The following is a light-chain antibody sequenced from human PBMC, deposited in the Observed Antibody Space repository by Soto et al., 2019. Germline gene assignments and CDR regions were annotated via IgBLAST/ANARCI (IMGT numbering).Light chain of an antibody. CDR2: GAS. J-gene: IGKJ2*01. CDR1: QSVISY. Sequence: EIVMTQSPATLSVSPGGRATLSCRANQSVISYLAWYQQRPGQPPRLLISGASPRATGIPARFSGSGSGTEFSLTISSLQSEDFAIYYCQQYNTWPPRYTFGQGTKLEIK. CDR3: QQYNTWPPRYT. V-gene: IGKV3-15*01.